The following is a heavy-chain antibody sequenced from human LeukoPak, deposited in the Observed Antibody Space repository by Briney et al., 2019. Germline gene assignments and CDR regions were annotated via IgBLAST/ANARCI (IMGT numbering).Heavy chain of an antibody. D-gene: IGHD3-10*01. CDR1: GGSISSYY. J-gene: IGHJ4*02. CDR3: ARDRGSSGWFDY. Sequence: SENLSLTCTVSGGSISSYYWSWIRQPPGKGLEWIGYIYYSGSTNYNPSLKSRVTISVDTSKNQFSLKLSSVTAADTAVYYCARDRGSSGWFDYWGQGTLVTVSS. V-gene: IGHV4-59*12. CDR2: IYYSGST.